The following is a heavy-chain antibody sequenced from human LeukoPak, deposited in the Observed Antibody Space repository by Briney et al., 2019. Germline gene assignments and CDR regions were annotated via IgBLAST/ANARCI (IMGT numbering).Heavy chain of an antibody. Sequence: SETLSLTCTVSGGSISSSSYYWGWIRQPPGRGLEWIGSIYYSGSTYYNPSLKSRVTISVDTSKNQFSLKLSSVTAADTAVYYCARVGPHYDSRGWNWFDPWGQGTLVTVSS. CDR3: ARVGPHYDSRGWNWFDP. CDR2: IYYSGST. V-gene: IGHV4-39*07. J-gene: IGHJ5*02. CDR1: GGSISSSSYY. D-gene: IGHD3-22*01.